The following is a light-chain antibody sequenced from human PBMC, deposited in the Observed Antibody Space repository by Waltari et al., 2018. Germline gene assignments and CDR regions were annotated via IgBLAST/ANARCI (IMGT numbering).Light chain of an antibody. V-gene: IGLV3-21*02. J-gene: IGLJ3*02. CDR2: LDS. Sequence: SSVLTQAPSVSVAPGQPATVTCGGDNIGSRSVHWYQQKPGRAPVLVVYLDSDRPSGIPERFSGSKSGNAATLTISRVEAGDEADYYCHVWDANTEMFGGGTKLTVL. CDR3: HVWDANTEM. CDR1: NIGSRS.